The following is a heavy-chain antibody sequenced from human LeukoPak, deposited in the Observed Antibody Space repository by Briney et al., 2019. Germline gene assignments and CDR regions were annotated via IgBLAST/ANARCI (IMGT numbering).Heavy chain of an antibody. V-gene: IGHV3-7*01. CDR3: ARQLKTIQLWLAHDAFDI. J-gene: IGHJ3*02. D-gene: IGHD5-18*01. CDR1: GFTFSSYW. Sequence: GGSLRLSCAASGFTFSSYWMSWVRQAPGKGLEWVANIKQDGSEKYYVDSVKGRFTISRDNAKNSLYLQMNSLRAEDTAVYYCARQLKTIQLWLAHDAFDIWGQGTMVTVSS. CDR2: IKQDGSEK.